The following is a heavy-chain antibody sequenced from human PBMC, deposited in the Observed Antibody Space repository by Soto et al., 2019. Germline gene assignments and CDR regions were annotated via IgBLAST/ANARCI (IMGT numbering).Heavy chain of an antibody. CDR1: GFTFRTYG. D-gene: IGHD2-15*01. J-gene: IGHJ5*02. Sequence: GGSLRLSCAASGFTFRTYGTNWVRRAPGGGLEWAASISSSGSFIYYADSVKGRFTIPRDDAEKSLYLQMNSLRAEDTAIYYCARGGGGGQFDLWGQGTVVTVSS. CDR3: ARGGGGGQFDL. CDR2: ISSSGSFI. V-gene: IGHV3-21*01.